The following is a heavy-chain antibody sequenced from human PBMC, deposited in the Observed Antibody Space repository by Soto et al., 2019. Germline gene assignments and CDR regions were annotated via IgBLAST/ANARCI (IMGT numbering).Heavy chain of an antibody. CDR2: FSGSGFTT. J-gene: IGHJ3*02. V-gene: IGHV3-23*01. CDR1: GFTFCSNA. CDR3: ARPPTHYDFWSGYQPRENDAFDI. Sequence: GSLRLSCAASGFTFCSNAMWWVRQAPGKGLEWVSVFSGSGFTTYYADSVKGRFTISRDNSKNTLYLQMNSLRAEDTAVYYCARPPTHYDFWSGYQPRENDAFDIWGQGTMVTVSS. D-gene: IGHD3-3*01.